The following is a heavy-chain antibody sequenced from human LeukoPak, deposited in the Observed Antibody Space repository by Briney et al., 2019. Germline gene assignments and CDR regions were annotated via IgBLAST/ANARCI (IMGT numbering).Heavy chain of an antibody. CDR3: ARDYRHCSSTSCYGGWFDP. D-gene: IGHD2-2*01. CDR2: INPNSGGT. V-gene: IGHV1-2*02. Sequence: GASVKVSCKASGYTFTGYYMHWVRQAPGQGLEWMGWINPNSGGTNYAQKFQGRVTMTRDTSISTAYMELSRLRSDDTAVYYCARDYRHCSSTSCYGGWFDPWGQGTLVTVSS. CDR1: GYTFTGYY. J-gene: IGHJ5*02.